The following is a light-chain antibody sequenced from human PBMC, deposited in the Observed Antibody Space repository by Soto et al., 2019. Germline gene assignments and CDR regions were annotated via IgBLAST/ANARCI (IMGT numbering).Light chain of an antibody. Sequence: QSVLTQPPSVSGAPGQRVTISCTGSSSNIGAGYDVHWYQQLPGTAPKLLIYGNSNRPSGVPDRFSGSKSGTSASLAITGLQAEDAADYYCQSYDSSLNYVFGTGTKVTVL. V-gene: IGLV1-40*01. CDR3: QSYDSSLNYV. J-gene: IGLJ1*01. CDR2: GNS. CDR1: SSNIGAGYD.